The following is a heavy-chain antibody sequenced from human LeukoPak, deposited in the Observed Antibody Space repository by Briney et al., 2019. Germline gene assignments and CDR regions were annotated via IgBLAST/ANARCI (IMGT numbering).Heavy chain of an antibody. Sequence: GASVKVSCKASGYTFTSYGISWVRQAPGQGLEWMGRISAYNGNTNYAQKLQGRVTMTTDTSTSTAYMELRSLRSDNTAVYYCASSTTGYYYYMDVWGKGTTVTVSS. CDR1: GYTFTSYG. J-gene: IGHJ6*03. V-gene: IGHV1-18*01. CDR3: ASSTTGYYYYMDV. CDR2: ISAYNGNT. D-gene: IGHD2/OR15-2a*01.